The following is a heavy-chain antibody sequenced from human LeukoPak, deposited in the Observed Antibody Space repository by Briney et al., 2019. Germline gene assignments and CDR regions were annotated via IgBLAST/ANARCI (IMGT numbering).Heavy chain of an antibody. Sequence: SETLSLTCTASGGSITGFNYHWAWIRQPPGKELEWIGSIHYSGNTYYNPPLKSRVSISVDTSKNQFSLKLSSVTAADTALYYCARRKQYCSGGSCYFDYWGQGNLVTVSS. D-gene: IGHD2-15*01. CDR3: ARRKQYCSGGSCYFDY. J-gene: IGHJ4*02. CDR2: IHYSGNT. CDR1: GGSITGFNYH. V-gene: IGHV4-39*01.